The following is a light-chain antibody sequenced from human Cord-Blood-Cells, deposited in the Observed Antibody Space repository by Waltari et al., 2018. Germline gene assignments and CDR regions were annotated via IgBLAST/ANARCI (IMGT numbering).Light chain of an antibody. CDR2: DAS. J-gene: IGKJ4*01. Sequence: EIVLTQSTATLSLSPGERDNLSCRASQSVSSYLAWYQQKPGQAPRLLIYDASNRATGIPARFSGSGSGTDFTLTISSLEPEDFAVYYCQQRSNWPPRLTFGGGTKVEIK. V-gene: IGKV3-11*01. CDR1: QSVSSY. CDR3: QQRSNWPPRLT.